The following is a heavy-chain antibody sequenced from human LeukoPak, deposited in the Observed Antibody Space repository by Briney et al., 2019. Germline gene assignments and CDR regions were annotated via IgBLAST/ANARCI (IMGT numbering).Heavy chain of an antibody. V-gene: IGHV1-69*06. D-gene: IGHD5-18*01. J-gene: IGHJ6*03. CDR2: IIPIFGTA. CDR1: GGTFSSYA. CDR3: ARGSDYSYGRYYYYYMDV. Sequence: GASVKVSCKASGGTFSSYAISWVRQAPGQGLEWMGGIIPIFGTANYAQKFQGRVTITADKSTSTAYMELSSLRSEDTAVYYCARGSDYSYGRYYYYYMDVWGKGTTVTVSS.